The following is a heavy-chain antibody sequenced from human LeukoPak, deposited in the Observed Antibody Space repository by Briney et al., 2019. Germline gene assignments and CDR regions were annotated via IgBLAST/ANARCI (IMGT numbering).Heavy chain of an antibody. CDR3: ARGRNGGSSWSKYFDY. CDR1: GYTFTSYA. V-gene: IGHV1-3*01. J-gene: IGHJ4*02. Sequence: GASVKVSCKASGYTFTSYAMHWVRQAPGQRLEWMGWINAGNGNTKYSQKFQGRVTITRDTSASTAYMELSSLRSEDTAVYYCARGRNGGSSWSKYFDYWGQGTLVTVSS. CDR2: INAGNGNT. D-gene: IGHD6-13*01.